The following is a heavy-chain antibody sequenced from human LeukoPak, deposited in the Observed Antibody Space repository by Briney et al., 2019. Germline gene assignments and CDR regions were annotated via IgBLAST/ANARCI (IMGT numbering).Heavy chain of an antibody. D-gene: IGHD3-16*01. CDR2: IKREVDGGTT. J-gene: IGHJ4*02. CDR1: RFTFSNAW. Sequence: TGGSLRLSCAASRFTFSNAWMSWVRQAPGKGLEWVGRIKREVDGGTTIYTAPVKGRFTISRDDSKNIVFLQMSSLKTEDTAVYYCTAGEGFTDFDSWGQGTLVTVSS. V-gene: IGHV3-15*01. CDR3: TAGEGFTDFDS.